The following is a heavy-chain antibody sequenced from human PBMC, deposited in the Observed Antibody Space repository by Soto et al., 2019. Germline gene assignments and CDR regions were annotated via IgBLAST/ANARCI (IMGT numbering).Heavy chain of an antibody. Sequence: EVQLVESGGGLVQPGGSLKLSCAASGFTFSGSAMYWVRQASGKGLEWVGRIRSKGHNYATEYAASVKGRFTISRDDSKNTAYLQMNSLQTEDTAVYYCTRDLFSYDYSGILWFDPLGQGTLVTVSS. J-gene: IGHJ5*02. V-gene: IGHV3-73*02. CDR2: IRSKGHNYAT. CDR1: GFTFSGSA. CDR3: TRDLFSYDYSGILWFDP. D-gene: IGHD3-16*01.